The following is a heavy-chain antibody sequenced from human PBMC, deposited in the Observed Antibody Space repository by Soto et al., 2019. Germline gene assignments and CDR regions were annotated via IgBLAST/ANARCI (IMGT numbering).Heavy chain of an antibody. CDR2: IFHSGTT. CDR1: GGSISSRNW. D-gene: IGHD1-26*01. Sequence: QVQLQESGPGLVKPSGTLSLTCAVSGGSISSRNWWTWVRQPPGNGLEWIGDIFHSGTTNYNPSPKSRLTISVDKSKNQFSLTLSSVTAADTAVYYCARGHEGDGGWGMDVWGQGTTVTVSS. J-gene: IGHJ6*02. V-gene: IGHV4-4*02. CDR3: ARGHEGDGGWGMDV.